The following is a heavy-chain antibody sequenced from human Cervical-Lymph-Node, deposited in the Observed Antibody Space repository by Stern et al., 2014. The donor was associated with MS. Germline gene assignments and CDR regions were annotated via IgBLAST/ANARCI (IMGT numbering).Heavy chain of an antibody. CDR2: VNSNSGGT. D-gene: IGHD4/OR15-4a*01. J-gene: IGHJ3*02. Sequence: QMQLVQSGAEVKKPGASVKVSCKASGYTFTGHHIHWLRQVPGQGPEWMGWVNSNSGGTNYARKFHGRVTMTRDTSLSTAHMELYSLTSDDTAVYYCARVARTMVPSGSLDIWGQGTLVTVSS. CDR3: ARVARTMVPSGSLDI. V-gene: IGHV1-2*02. CDR1: GYTFTGHH.